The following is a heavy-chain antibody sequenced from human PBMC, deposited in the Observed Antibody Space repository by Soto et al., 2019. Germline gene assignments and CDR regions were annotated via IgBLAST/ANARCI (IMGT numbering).Heavy chain of an antibody. CDR2: ISPYNGNT. Sequence: QVQLVQSGAEVKKPGASVKVSCKASGYTFTSYGISWVRQAPGQGLEWMGWISPYNGNTNYAQNLQGRVTMTTDTSTNTDYMEGRSMGSGDTAVYYCARDGRGTAIGVTAADWFDPWGQGAQVTVSS. CDR3: ARDGRGTAIGVTAADWFDP. CDR1: GYTFTSYG. J-gene: IGHJ5*02. V-gene: IGHV1-18*01. D-gene: IGHD5-18*01.